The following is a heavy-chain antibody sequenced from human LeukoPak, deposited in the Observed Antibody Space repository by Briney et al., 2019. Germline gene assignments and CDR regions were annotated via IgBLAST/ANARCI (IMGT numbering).Heavy chain of an antibody. Sequence: GGSLRLSCAASGLHFSGTAMSWVRQAPGKGLEWVSAISHDGMNAYYADSVKGRFTISRNNSKKTVSLEMSSLTAADTGVYYCAKDGAQYSSGPECDPRGQGALVTVSP. J-gene: IGHJ5*02. CDR1: GLHFSGTA. CDR3: AKDGAQYSSGPECDP. CDR2: ISHDGMNA. V-gene: IGHV3-23*01. D-gene: IGHD6-19*01.